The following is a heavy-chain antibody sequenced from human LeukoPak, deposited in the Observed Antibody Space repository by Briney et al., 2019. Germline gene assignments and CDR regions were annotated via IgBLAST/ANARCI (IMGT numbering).Heavy chain of an antibody. CDR2: VTGSGDIA. J-gene: IGHJ5*02. D-gene: IGHD4-17*01. CDR3: ARCYYGDFCNWFDP. Sequence: PGGSLRLSCAASGFTFSDYYMSWIRQAPGKGLEWVSYVTGSGDIASYADSVRGRFTISRDNAKNQLYLQMNNLGVEDTALYYCARCYYGDFCNWFDPWGQGTLVTVSS. CDR1: GFTFSDYY. V-gene: IGHV3-11*04.